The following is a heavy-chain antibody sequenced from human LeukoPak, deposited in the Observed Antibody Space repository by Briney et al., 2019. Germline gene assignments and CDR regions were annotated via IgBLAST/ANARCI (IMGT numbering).Heavy chain of an antibody. CDR1: RFTFSSYG. J-gene: IGHJ4*02. CDR2: IQYDGNNK. V-gene: IGHV3-30*02. Sequence: GGSLRLSCAASRFTFSSYGMHWVRQAPGKGLEWVAFIQYDGNNKYYADSVKGRFTISRDNSKNTLYLQMNSLRAEDTAVYYCVKDGDDSGSYLVYWGQGTLVTVSS. D-gene: IGHD1-26*01. CDR3: VKDGDDSGSYLVY.